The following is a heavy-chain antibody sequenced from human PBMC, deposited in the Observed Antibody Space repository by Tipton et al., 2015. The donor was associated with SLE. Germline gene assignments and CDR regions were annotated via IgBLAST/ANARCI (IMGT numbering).Heavy chain of an antibody. J-gene: IGHJ6*03. D-gene: IGHD2-2*02. CDR1: GFTFSIYG. CDR2: IRYDGSDK. CDR3: ARGPLCSSTSCYTDYYYYMDV. V-gene: IGHV3-30*02. Sequence: SLRLSCAASGFTFSIYGMHWVRQAPGKGLEWVAFIRYDGSDKYYADSVKGRVTISRDNAKNSLYLQMNSLRAEDTAVYYCARGPLCSSTSCYTDYYYYMDVWGKGTTVTISS.